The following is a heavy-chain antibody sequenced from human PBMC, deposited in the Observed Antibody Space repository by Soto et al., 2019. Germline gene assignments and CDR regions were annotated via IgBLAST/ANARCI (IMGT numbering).Heavy chain of an antibody. CDR3: ARGSSVLRFLEWSTWHYYYYGMDV. CDR2: INHSGST. V-gene: IGHV4-34*01. CDR1: GGSFSGYY. J-gene: IGHJ6*02. D-gene: IGHD3-3*01. Sequence: SETLSLTCAVYGGSFSGYYWSWIRQPPGKGLEWIGEINHSGSTNYNPSLKSRVTISVDTSNNQFSLKLSSVTAADQAVYYCARGSSVLRFLEWSTWHYYYYGMDVWGQGTTVTVSS.